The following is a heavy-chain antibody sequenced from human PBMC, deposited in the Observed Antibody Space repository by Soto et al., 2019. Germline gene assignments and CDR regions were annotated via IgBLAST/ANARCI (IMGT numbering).Heavy chain of an antibody. CDR2: IYYSGST. V-gene: IGHV4-61*01. Sequence: QVQLQESGPGLVKPSETLSLTCTVSGGSVSSGSYYWSWIRQPPGKGLEWIGYIYYSGSTNYNPSLKSRVTISVDTSKNQFCLKLSSVTAADTAVYYCARENLYGDYDVIDYWGQGTLVTVSS. CDR3: ARENLYGDYDVIDY. J-gene: IGHJ4*02. CDR1: GGSVSSGSYY. D-gene: IGHD4-17*01.